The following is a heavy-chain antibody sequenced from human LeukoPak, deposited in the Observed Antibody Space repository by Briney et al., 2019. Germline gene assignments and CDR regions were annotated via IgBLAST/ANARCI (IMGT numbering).Heavy chain of an antibody. Sequence: GGSLRLSCAASGFTFSSYSMNWVRQAPGKGLEWMGIIYPDESNIRYSPSFQGQVTISADKSISTAYLQWSSLKASDTAMYYCARPPSRGYSSSFEYWGQGTLVTVSS. CDR1: GFTFSSYS. J-gene: IGHJ4*02. CDR2: IYPDESNI. V-gene: IGHV5-51*01. CDR3: ARPPSRGYSSSFEY. D-gene: IGHD2-2*03.